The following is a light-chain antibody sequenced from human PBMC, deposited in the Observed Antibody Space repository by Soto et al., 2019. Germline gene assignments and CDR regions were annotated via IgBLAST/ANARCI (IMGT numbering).Light chain of an antibody. CDR2: DAS. V-gene: IGKV1-33*01. Sequence: DIQMTQSPSSLSASVGDRVTITCQASQDISQYLNWYQQRPGKAPKLLIYDASDLKSGVPSRFSGSGSGTYFTFTINSLQPEDIATYYCQQYDNLPLTFGQGTRLEIK. CDR3: QQYDNLPLT. CDR1: QDISQY. J-gene: IGKJ5*01.